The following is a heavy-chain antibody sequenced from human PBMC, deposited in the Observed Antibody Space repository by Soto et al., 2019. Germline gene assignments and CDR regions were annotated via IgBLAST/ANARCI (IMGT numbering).Heavy chain of an antibody. Sequence: QVQLVESGGGVVQPGRSLRLSCAASGFTFSGYAMHWVRQAPGKGLEWVAVISYDGSNKYYADSVKGRFTISRDNSKNTLYLQVNGLGPEDAAVYYWARDQYEILTGPNYWGQGTMVTVSS. CDR2: ISYDGSNK. D-gene: IGHD3-9*01. V-gene: IGHV3-30-3*01. CDR1: GFTFSGYA. J-gene: IGHJ4*02. CDR3: ARDQYEILTGPNY.